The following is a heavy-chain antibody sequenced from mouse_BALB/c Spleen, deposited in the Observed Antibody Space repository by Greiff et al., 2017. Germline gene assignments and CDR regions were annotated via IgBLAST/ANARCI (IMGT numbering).Heavy chain of an antibody. CDR3: ARSGYDDGDWLDY. J-gene: IGHJ3*01. D-gene: IGHD2-14*01. CDR2: IWGGGGT. V-gene: IGHV2-6-4*01. Sequence: VQLQQSGPGLVAPSQSLSITCTVSGFSLSRYSVHWVRQPPGKGLEWMGMIWGGGGTDTNSALKYRLSISKDNSKSQVFSKMNRLQTDDTAMYYCARSGYDDGDWLDYWGQGTPVTVSA. CDR1: GFSLSRYS.